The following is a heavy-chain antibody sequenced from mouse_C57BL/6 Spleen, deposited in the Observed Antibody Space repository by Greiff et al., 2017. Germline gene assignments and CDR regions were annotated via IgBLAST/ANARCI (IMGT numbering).Heavy chain of an antibody. CDR1: GYTFTSSW. CDR3: ARSYYGSSYDWYFDV. Sequence: QVQLQQPGAELVKPGASVKLSCKASGYTFTSSWMHWVKQRPGQGLEWIGMIHPNSGSTNYNEKFKSKATLTVDKSSSTAYMQLSSLTSEDSAVYYCARSYYGSSYDWYFDVWGTGTTVTVSS. D-gene: IGHD1-1*01. J-gene: IGHJ1*03. V-gene: IGHV1-64*01. CDR2: IHPNSGST.